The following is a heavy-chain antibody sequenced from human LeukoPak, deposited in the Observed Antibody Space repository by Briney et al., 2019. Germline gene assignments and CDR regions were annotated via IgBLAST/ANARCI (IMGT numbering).Heavy chain of an antibody. CDR2: IYYSGST. J-gene: IGHJ4*02. CDR3: ATHRPPYYYDSSGYYYPFDY. CDR1: GGSTSSYY. V-gene: IGHV4-59*01. Sequence: SETLSLTCTVSGGSTSSYYWSWIRQPPGKGLEWIGYIYYSGSTNYNPSLKSRVTISVDTSKNQFSLKLSSVTAADTAVYYCATHRPPYYYDSSGYYYPFDYWGQGTLVTVSS. D-gene: IGHD3-22*01.